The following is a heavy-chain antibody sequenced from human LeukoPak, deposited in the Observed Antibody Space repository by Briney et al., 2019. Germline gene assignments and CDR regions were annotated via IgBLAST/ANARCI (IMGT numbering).Heavy chain of an antibody. J-gene: IGHJ3*02. V-gene: IGHV3-53*04. CDR3: AGKLGYSSSTSCYSGAFDI. Sequence: GGSLRLSCAASGFTVSSNYMSWVRQAPGKGLEWVSVIYSGGSTYYADSVKGRFTISRHNSKNTLYLQMNSPRAEDTAVYYCAGKLGYSSSTSCYSGAFDIWGQGTMVTVSS. D-gene: IGHD2-2*01. CDR1: GFTVSSNY. CDR2: IYSGGST.